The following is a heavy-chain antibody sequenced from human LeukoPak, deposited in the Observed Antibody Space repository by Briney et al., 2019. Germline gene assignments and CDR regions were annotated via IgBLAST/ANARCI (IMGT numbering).Heavy chain of an antibody. V-gene: IGHV4-4*09. CDR1: GGSINSYY. CDR3: AGVVPTTKWAVDY. Sequence: PSETLSLTCTVSGGSINSYYWNWIRQPPGKGLEWIAYIYTGEGTKSNSNPSLKSRVTISVDTSKNQFSLKLSSVTAADTAVYYCAGVVPTTKWAVDYWRQGTLVTVSS. D-gene: IGHD2-2*01. J-gene: IGHJ4*02. CDR2: IYTGEGTKS.